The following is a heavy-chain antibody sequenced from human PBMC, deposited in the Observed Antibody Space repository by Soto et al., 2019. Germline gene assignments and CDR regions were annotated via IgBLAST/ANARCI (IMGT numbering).Heavy chain of an antibody. CDR1: GFILNNYA. V-gene: IGHV3-23*01. CDR2: IGGTDGDSDGVP. D-gene: IGHD7-27*01. Sequence: VQLLESGGDLVQPGGSLRLSCVASGFILNNYAMSWVRQAPGKGLEWVSTIGGTDGDSDGVPWYEDSVKGRFAISRDSSANTLFLHMDNLRAGDSVLYYCVKRGRHWGAFDFWGQGTTVVGSS. J-gene: IGHJ3*01. CDR3: VKRGRHWGAFDF.